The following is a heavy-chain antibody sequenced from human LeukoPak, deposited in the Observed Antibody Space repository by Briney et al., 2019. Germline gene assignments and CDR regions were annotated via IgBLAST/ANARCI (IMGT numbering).Heavy chain of an antibody. CDR1: GYNFTNYW. D-gene: IGHD3-10*01. Sequence: GESLKISCKDSGYNFTNYWIGWVRQMPGKGLEWMGIIYPGDSDTRYSPSFQGQVTISADKSISTAYLQWSSLKASDTAMYYCARSTMVRGAAFDYWGQGTLVTVSS. J-gene: IGHJ4*02. V-gene: IGHV5-51*01. CDR2: IYPGDSDT. CDR3: ARSTMVRGAAFDY.